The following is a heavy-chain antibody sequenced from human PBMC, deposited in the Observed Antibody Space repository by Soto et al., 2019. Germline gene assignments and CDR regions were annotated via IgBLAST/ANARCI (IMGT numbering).Heavy chain of an antibody. CDR1: GGSISSGGYY. Sequence: SETLSLTCTVSGGSISSGGYYWSWIRQHPGKGLEWIGYIYYSGSTYYNPSLKSRVTISVDTSKNQFSLKLSSVTAADTAVYYCARHPSIAAAGTSPEDYWGQATLVTVSS. V-gene: IGHV4-31*03. J-gene: IGHJ4*02. CDR3: ARHPSIAAAGTSPEDY. CDR2: IYYSGST. D-gene: IGHD6-13*01.